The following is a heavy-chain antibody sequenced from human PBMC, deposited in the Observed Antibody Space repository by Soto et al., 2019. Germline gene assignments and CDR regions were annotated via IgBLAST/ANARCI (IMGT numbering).Heavy chain of an antibody. V-gene: IGHV3-64D*06. D-gene: IGHD6-13*01. CDR1: GLTFSSYA. J-gene: IGHJ5*02. Sequence: PGGSLRRSCSASGLTFSSYAMHWVRQAPGKGLEYVSAISSNGGSTYYADSVKGRFTISRDNSKNTLYLQMSSLRAEDTAVYYCVKSSSWYVMDWFDPWGQGTLVTVSS. CDR3: VKSSSWYVMDWFDP. CDR2: ISSNGGST.